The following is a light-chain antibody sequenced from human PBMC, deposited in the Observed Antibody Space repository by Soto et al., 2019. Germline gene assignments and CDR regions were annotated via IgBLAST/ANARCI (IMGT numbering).Light chain of an antibody. CDR3: QKYSSVIS. Sequence: DIQMTQSPSSLSASVGDRVTITCRASQGISNFLAWYQQKPGKVPKLLISAASTLQSGVPSRFSGSGSGTDFTLPITSLQPEAVAIYPCQKYSSVISFGQGTPLEI. V-gene: IGKV1-27*01. CDR1: QGISNF. J-gene: IGKJ5*01. CDR2: AAS.